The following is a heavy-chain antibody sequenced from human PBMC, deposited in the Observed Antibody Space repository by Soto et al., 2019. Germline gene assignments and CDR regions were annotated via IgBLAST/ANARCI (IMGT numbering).Heavy chain of an antibody. J-gene: IGHJ4*02. Sequence: ASVKVSCKASGFTFITYYFSWVRQAAGQGREWMGWMNPNNGNAGFAQKFRGRINMTRNTSISTAYLELSSLRSDDSAVYFCARRKERSGPYYLDLWGQGTQVNVSS. CDR2: MNPNNGNA. CDR3: ARRKERSGPYYLDL. CDR1: GFTFITYY. D-gene: IGHD6-25*01. V-gene: IGHV1-8*01.